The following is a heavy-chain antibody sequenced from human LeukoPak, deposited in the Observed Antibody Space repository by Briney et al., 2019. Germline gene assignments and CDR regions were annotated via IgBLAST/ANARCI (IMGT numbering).Heavy chain of an antibody. CDR1: GFTFSGPA. CDR3: TRRESQGSSTNWYFDL. J-gene: IGHJ2*01. CDR2: IRSKPNSYAT. D-gene: IGHD6-6*01. V-gene: IGHV3-73*01. Sequence: PGGSLRLSCAASGFTFSGPAIHWVRQASGKGLEWVGRIRSKPNSYATAYAASVKGRFTIPRDDSNNTAYLQMNSLKTEDTAVYYCTRRESQGSSTNWYFDLWGRGTLVTVSS.